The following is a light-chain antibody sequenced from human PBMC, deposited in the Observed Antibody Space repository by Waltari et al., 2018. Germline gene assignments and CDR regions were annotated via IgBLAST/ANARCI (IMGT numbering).Light chain of an antibody. CDR3: CSYAGSSTWV. CDR2: EGS. J-gene: IGLJ3*02. Sequence: QSALTQPASVSGFPGQSITISCTGTSSDVGSYNLVPCYQQHPGKAPKLMIYEGSKRPSGVSNPFSGSKSGNTASLTISGLQAEDEADYYCCSYAGSSTWVFGGGTKLTVL. V-gene: IGLV2-23*01. CDR1: SSDVGSYNL.